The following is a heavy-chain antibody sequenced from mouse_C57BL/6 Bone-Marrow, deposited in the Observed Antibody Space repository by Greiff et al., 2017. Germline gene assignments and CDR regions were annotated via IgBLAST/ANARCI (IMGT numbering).Heavy chain of an antibody. V-gene: IGHV1-66*01. CDR3: ASITTVVAKDY. CDR2: IYPGSGNT. D-gene: IGHD1-1*01. Sequence: QVQLKQSGPELVKPGASVKISCKASGYSFTSYYIHWVKQRPGQGLEWIGWIYPGSGNTKYNEKFKGKATLTAETSSSTAYMQLSSLTSEDSAVYYCASITTVVAKDYGGQGTTLTVSS. CDR1: GYSFTSYY. J-gene: IGHJ2*01.